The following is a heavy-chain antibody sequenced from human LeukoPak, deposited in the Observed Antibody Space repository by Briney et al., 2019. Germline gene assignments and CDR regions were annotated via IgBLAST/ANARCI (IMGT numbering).Heavy chain of an antibody. J-gene: IGHJ4*02. CDR3: TTGAWIQLWLADY. V-gene: IGHV3-15*01. D-gene: IGHD5-18*01. CDR1: GFTFTNAW. CDR2: IKSKTEGGTA. Sequence: GGSLRLSCAASGFTFTNAWMTWVRQAPGKGVEWVGLIKSKTEGGTADYAAPVKGRFTISRADSKTTLYLQMNSLKAEDTAVYYCTTGAWIQLWLADYWGRGTQVTVSS.